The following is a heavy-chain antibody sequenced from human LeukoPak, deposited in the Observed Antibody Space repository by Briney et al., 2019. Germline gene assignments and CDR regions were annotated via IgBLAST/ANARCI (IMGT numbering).Heavy chain of an antibody. V-gene: IGHV3-33*01. CDR1: GFTFSSYG. CDR2: IWYDGSNK. CDR3: ARAGNYYDSSGYYFFYY. Sequence: PGGSLRLSCAASGFTFSSYGMHWVRQAPGKGLEWVAVIWYDGSNKYYADSVKGRFTISRDNSKNTLYLQMNSLRAEDTAVYYCARAGNYYDSSGYYFFYYWGQGTLVTVSS. D-gene: IGHD3-22*01. J-gene: IGHJ4*02.